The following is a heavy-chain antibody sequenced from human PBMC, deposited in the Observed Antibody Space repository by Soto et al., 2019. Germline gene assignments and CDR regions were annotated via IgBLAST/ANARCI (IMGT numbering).Heavy chain of an antibody. CDR1: GFTFSSYA. V-gene: IGHV3-23*01. D-gene: IGHD6-13*01. J-gene: IGHJ4*02. CDR2: ISGSGGST. Sequence: VQLLESGGGLVQPGGSLRLSCAASGFTFSSYARSWVRQAPGKGLEWGSAISGSGGSTYYADSVKGRFTISRDNSKNTLYLQMNTLRAEDTAVYYCAKENAYSSSWFEFDYWGQGTPVTVSS. CDR3: AKENAYSSSWFEFDY.